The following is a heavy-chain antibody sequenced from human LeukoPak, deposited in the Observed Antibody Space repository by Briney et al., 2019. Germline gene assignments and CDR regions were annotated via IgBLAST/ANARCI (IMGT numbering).Heavy chain of an antibody. Sequence: GGSLRLSCAASGFTFSSYSMNWVRQAPGKGLEWVSYISSSSSTIYYADSVKGRFTISRDNAKNPLYLQMNSLRAEDTAVYYCARVGYTVPDYWGQGTLVTVSS. V-gene: IGHV3-48*01. D-gene: IGHD4-11*01. CDR2: ISSSSSTI. CDR3: ARVGYTVPDY. J-gene: IGHJ4*02. CDR1: GFTFSSYS.